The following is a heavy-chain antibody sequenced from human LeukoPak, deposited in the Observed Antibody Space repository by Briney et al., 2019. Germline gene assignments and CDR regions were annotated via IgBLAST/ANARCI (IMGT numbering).Heavy chain of an antibody. J-gene: IGHJ1*01. CDR3: ASAWYPEYFQY. CDR2: ISTSGSVI. V-gene: IGHV3-48*03. Sequence: PGGSLRLSCTASGFTFSSYEMQWVRQAPGRGLEWVSYISTSGSVIYYAESVKGRFTISRDNAKNSVNLQKNSLRAEDTAVYYCASAWYPEYFQYWGQGTLVTVSS. CDR1: GFTFSSYE. D-gene: IGHD6-13*01.